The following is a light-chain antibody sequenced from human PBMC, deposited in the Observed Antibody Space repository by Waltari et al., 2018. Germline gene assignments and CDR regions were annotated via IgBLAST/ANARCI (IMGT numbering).Light chain of an antibody. Sequence: DIVMTQSPLSLPVTPGEPASISCRSSQCLLHRNGYNYLDWYLRKPWQSPQLLIYLGSNRASGVPDRFSGSGSGTDFTLKISRVEVEDVGVYYCMQALQTPWTFGQGTKVEIK. J-gene: IGKJ1*01. CDR1: QCLLHRNGYNY. V-gene: IGKV2-28*01. CDR2: LGS. CDR3: MQALQTPWT.